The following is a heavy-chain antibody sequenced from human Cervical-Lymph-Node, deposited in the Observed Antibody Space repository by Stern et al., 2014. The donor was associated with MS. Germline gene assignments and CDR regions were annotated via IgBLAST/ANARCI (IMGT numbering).Heavy chain of an antibody. V-gene: IGHV2-5*02. CDR1: GFSLSTPGVG. D-gene: IGHD2-15*01. Sequence: QVTLKESGPTLVKPTQTLTLTCTVSGFSLSTPGVGVGWIRQPPGKALERLALIYWDDANMYSHSLKNRLTIIKATSKSQVILTMTNVDPVDTATYYCAHSRVKYCRGGTCYSSLFDFWGQGTLITVSS. J-gene: IGHJ5*01. CDR3: AHSRVKYCRGGTCYSSLFDF. CDR2: IYWDDAN.